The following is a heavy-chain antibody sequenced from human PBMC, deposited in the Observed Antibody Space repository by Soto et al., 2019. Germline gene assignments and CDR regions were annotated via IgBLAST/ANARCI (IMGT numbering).Heavy chain of an antibody. J-gene: IGHJ4*02. V-gene: IGHV2-5*02. CDR2: IYWDDYK. Sequence: QITLKESGPTLVKPTQTLTLTCTFSGFSLSTSGVGVGWIRQPPGKALEWLAVIYWDDYKHYSPSLKSRLTITKHTSKNQEVPTMTNIYPVDTATYYCAHKVYGAYPLDYWRQGTLLTLSS. CDR3: AHKVYGAYPLDY. CDR1: GFSLSTSGVG. D-gene: IGHD4-17*01.